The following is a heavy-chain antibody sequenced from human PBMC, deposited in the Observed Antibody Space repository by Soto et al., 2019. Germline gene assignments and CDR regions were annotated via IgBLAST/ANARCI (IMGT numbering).Heavy chain of an antibody. D-gene: IGHD2-21*01. J-gene: IGHJ4*02. V-gene: IGHV3-30*03. CDR1: GFTFSSYG. CDR2: ISYDGSNK. Sequence: QVQLVESGGGVVQPGRSLRLSCAASGFTFSSYGMHWVRQAPGKGLEWVAVISYDGSNKYYADSVKGRFTISRDNSKNTLYLQMNSLRAEDTAVYYCVCVVVIANWGQGTLVTVSS. CDR3: VCVVVIAN.